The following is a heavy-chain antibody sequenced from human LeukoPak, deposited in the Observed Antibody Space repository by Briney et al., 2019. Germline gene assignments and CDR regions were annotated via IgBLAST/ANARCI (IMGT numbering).Heavy chain of an antibody. J-gene: IGHJ4*02. CDR1: GFTVSSNY. D-gene: IGHD1-1*01. V-gene: IGHV3-21*01. Sequence: PGGSLRLSCAASGFTVSSNYMSWVRQAPWKGLEWVSSISSSSSYIYYADSVKGRFTISRDNAKNSLHLQMNSLRAEDTAVYYCARVLERPPVGYFDYWGQGTLVTVSS. CDR2: ISSSSSYI. CDR3: ARVLERPPVGYFDY.